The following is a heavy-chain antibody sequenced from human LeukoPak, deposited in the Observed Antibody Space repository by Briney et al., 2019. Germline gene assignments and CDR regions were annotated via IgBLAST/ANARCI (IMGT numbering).Heavy chain of an antibody. J-gene: IGHJ3*02. Sequence: SQTLSLTCTVSGGSINSGSYYWSWIRQPAGKGLEWMGRIYTSGSTNYNPSLKSRVTISVDTSKNQFSLKLSSVTAADTAVYYCARDSAYYDILTGYSFAFDIWGQGTMVTVSS. CDR1: GGSINSGSYY. D-gene: IGHD3-9*01. CDR3: ARDSAYYDILTGYSFAFDI. CDR2: IYTSGST. V-gene: IGHV4-61*02.